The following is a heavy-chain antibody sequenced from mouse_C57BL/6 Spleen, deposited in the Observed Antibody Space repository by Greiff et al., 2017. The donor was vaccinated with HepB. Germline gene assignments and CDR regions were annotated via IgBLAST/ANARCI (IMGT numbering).Heavy chain of an antibody. CDR2: IYPGNGDT. V-gene: IGHV1-12*01. CDR3: ARRTLTGTGLGFAY. CDR1: GYTFTSYY. J-gene: IGHJ3*01. D-gene: IGHD4-1*01. Sequence: QVQLKESGAELVRPGASVKMSCKASGYTFTSYYMNWVKQTPRQGLEWIGAIYPGNGDTSYNQKFKGKATLTVDKSSSTAYMQLSSLTSEDSAVYFCARRTLTGTGLGFAYWGQGTLVTVSA.